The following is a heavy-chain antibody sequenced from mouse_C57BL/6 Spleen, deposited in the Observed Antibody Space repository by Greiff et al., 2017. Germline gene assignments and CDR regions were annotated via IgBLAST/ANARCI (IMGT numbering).Heavy chain of an antibody. V-gene: IGHV2-2*01. CDR1: GFSLTSYG. J-gene: IGHJ4*01. D-gene: IGHD2-1*01. Sequence: VQRVESGPGLVQPSQSLSITCTVSGFSLTSYGVHWVRQSPGKGLEWLGVIWSGGSTDYNAAFISRLSISKDNSKSQVFFKMNSLQADDTAIYYCASLLYGMDYWGQGTSVTVSS. CDR3: ASLLYGMDY. CDR2: IWSGGST.